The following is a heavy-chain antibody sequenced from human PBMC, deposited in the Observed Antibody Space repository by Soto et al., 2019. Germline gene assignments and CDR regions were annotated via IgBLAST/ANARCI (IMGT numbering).Heavy chain of an antibody. CDR2: ISSSSSYI. J-gene: IGHJ1*01. CDR1: GFTFSSYS. V-gene: IGHV3-21*01. CDR3: AYNLGYCSGGSCSKYFQH. Sequence: GFLRLSCAASGFTFSSYSMNWVRQAPGKGLEWVSSISSSSSYIYYADSVKGRFTISRDNAKNSLYLQMNSLRAEDTAVYYCAYNLGYCSGGSCSKYFQHWGQGTLVTVSS. D-gene: IGHD2-15*01.